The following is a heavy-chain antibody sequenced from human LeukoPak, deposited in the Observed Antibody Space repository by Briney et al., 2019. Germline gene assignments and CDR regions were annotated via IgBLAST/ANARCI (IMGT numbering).Heavy chain of an antibody. D-gene: IGHD5-12*01. CDR2: IHPDGSIT. CDR1: GFAISNYW. Sequence: PGGSLRLSCVGSGFAISNYWMHWVRQAPGTGLVWVSRIHPDGSITTYADSVKGRFTISRDNAKNTLYLQMNSLRAEDTAVYYCAPQQTYSPYNWFDPWGQGTLVTVSS. J-gene: IGHJ5*02. V-gene: IGHV3-74*03. CDR3: APQQTYSPYNWFDP.